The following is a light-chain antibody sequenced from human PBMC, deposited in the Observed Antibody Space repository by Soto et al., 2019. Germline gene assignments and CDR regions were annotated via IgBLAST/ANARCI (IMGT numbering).Light chain of an antibody. CDR3: QKYGNFWT. CDR2: DAS. CDR1: QAISSN. V-gene: IGKV3D-11*03. J-gene: IGKJ1*01. Sequence: EIVMTQSPATLSVSRGERATLSCRANQAISSNLAWYQQKPGQAPRLLIYDASNRATGIPARFSGSGSGTDFSLTIRRLEPDDFAVYYCQKYGNFWTFGQGTKVDIK.